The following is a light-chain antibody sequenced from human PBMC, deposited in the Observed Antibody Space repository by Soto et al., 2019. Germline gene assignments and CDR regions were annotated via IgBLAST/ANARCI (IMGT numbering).Light chain of an antibody. CDR3: QQYNNWPPWT. CDR2: AAS. Sequence: EIVMTQSPATLSVSPGERATLSCRASQSVGGNLAWYQQKPGQPPRLLIYAASSRPTGIPARFSGSGCGTEFTLTISSLQSEDFAVYYCQQYNNWPPWTFGQGTKVEIK. J-gene: IGKJ1*01. CDR1: QSVGGN. V-gene: IGKV3-15*01.